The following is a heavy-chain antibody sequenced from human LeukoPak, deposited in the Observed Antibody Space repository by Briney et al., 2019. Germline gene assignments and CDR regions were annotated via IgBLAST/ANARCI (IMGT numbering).Heavy chain of an antibody. V-gene: IGHV3-23*01. CDR1: GSTFSSYA. CDR3: AKSRRITIFGVVITDYYYYGMDV. D-gene: IGHD3-3*01. CDR2: ISGSGGST. J-gene: IGHJ6*02. Sequence: PGGSLRLSCAASGSTFSSYAMSWVRQAPGKGLEWVSAISGSGGSTYYADSVKGRFTISRDNSKNTLYLQMNSLRAEDTAVYYCAKSRRITIFGVVITDYYYYGMDVWGQGTTVTVSS.